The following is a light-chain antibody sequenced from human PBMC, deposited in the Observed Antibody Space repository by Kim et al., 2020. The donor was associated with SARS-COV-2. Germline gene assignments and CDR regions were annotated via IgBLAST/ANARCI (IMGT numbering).Light chain of an antibody. V-gene: IGKV3-20*01. CDR3: QQYSGSPFT. CDR1: QSVSNN. Sequence: SLSPGERATLSCTASQSVSNNLAWYQQTPGQAPRLLIHSATYRATDIPDRFSGSGSGTDFSLTVSRLELEDFAVYYCQQYSGSPFTFGQGTKLEI. CDR2: SAT. J-gene: IGKJ2*01.